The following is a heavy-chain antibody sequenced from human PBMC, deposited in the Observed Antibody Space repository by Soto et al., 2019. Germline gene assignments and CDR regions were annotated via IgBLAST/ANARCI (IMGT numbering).Heavy chain of an antibody. CDR3: ARALHYDSSGYYNPLGWFDY. V-gene: IGHV1-46*01. J-gene: IGHJ4*02. CDR2: INPSGGYT. Sequence: ASVKVSCKASGYTFSSYYMNWVRQAPGQGLEWLGIINPSGGYTTYAQRFLGRVTMTSDTSTSTVHMELGSLTSEDTAVYYCARALHYDSSGYYNPLGWFDYWGQGTLVTVSS. D-gene: IGHD3-22*01. CDR1: GYTFSSYY.